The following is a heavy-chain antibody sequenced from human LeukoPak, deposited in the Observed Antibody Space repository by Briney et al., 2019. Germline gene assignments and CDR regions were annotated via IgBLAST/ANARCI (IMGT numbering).Heavy chain of an antibody. CDR1: GFTFSDYY. Sequence: GGSLRLSCAASGFTFSDYYMSWIRQAPGKGLEWVAVISYDGSNKYYADSVKGRFTISRDNSKNTLYLQMNSLRAEDTAVYYCARAGTGITIFGVVTDDYYYYYMDVWGKGTTVTVSS. CDR3: ARAGTGITIFGVVTDDYYYYYMDV. J-gene: IGHJ6*03. CDR2: ISYDGSNK. V-gene: IGHV3-30-3*01. D-gene: IGHD3-3*01.